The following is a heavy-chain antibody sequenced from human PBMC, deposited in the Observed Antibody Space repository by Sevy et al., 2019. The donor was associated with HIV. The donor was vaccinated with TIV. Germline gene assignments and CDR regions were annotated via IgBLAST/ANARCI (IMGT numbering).Heavy chain of an antibody. V-gene: IGHV3-53*01. CDR1: GFTVSSNY. CDR2: IYSGGST. D-gene: IGHD4-4*01. J-gene: IGHJ4*02. Sequence: GGSLRLSCAASGFTVSSNYMSWVRQAPGKGLEWVSVIYSGGSTYYADSVKGRFTISRDNSKNTLYLQMNSLRAEDTAVYYCAGDGDYSNYEGSLDYWGQGTLVTVSS. CDR3: AGDGDYSNYEGSLDY.